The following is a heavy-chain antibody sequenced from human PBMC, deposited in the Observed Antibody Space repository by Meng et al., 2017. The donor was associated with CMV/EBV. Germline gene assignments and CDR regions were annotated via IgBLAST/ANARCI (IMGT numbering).Heavy chain of an antibody. J-gene: IGHJ6*02. D-gene: IGHD5-12*01. V-gene: IGHV1-2*02. CDR2: INPNSGDA. CDR1: GCTLTGYS. Sequence: ASVKVSCKASGCTLTGYSMHWVRQAPGQGLEWMGWINPNSGDAHYAQKFQGRVTMTRDTSISTAYMELSSLRSEDTAVYYCARSSGYDRYGMDVWGQGTTVTVSS. CDR3: ARSSGYDRYGMDV.